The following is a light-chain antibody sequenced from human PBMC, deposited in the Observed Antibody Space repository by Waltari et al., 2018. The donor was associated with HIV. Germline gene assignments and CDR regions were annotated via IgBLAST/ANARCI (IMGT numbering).Light chain of an antibody. CDR2: GVT. V-gene: IGLV2-14*01. CDR3: SSYTNRQTLA. J-gene: IGLJ3*02. CDR1: NNDIGSYDF. Sequence: QSALTQPASMSGSPGQSITISCTGTNNDIGSYDFVSWYQQHPGEAPQLIIFGVTRRPSGVPSRFSGSKSGNSASLIMSGLQADDEADYYCSSYTNRQTLAFGGGTKLTVL.